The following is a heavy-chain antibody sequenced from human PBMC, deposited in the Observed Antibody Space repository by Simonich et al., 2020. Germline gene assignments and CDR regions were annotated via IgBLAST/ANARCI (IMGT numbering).Heavy chain of an antibody. CDR1: GGSFSGYY. J-gene: IGHJ4*02. CDR2: INHSVST. CDR3: ARGLIGGSYYY. Sequence: QVQLQQWGAGLLKPSETLSLTCAVYGGSFSGYYWSWIRQPPGKGLEWIGEINHSVSTNYNPSLKRRVTISVDTSKNQFSRKLSSVTAADTAVYYCARGLIGGSYYYWGQGTLVTVSS. V-gene: IGHV4-34*01. D-gene: IGHD1-26*01.